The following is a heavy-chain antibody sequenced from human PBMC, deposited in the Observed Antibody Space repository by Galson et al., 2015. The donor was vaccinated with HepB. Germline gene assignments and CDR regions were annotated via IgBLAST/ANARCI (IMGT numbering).Heavy chain of an antibody. D-gene: IGHD3-3*01. J-gene: IGHJ5*02. Sequence: SLRLSCAASGFTLRSFGMHWVRQAPGKGLERVASISYDGRIKHYGDSVKGRFTVSRDNSKHTLFLQMDNLRAEDTAVYFCAKNRNTYYDFWSGPDHWGQGTRVTVSS. CDR2: ISYDGRIK. CDR3: AKNRNTYYDFWSGPDH. V-gene: IGHV3-30*18. CDR1: GFTLRSFG.